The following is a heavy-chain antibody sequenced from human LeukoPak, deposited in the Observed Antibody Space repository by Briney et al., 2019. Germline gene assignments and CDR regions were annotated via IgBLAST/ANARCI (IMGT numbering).Heavy chain of an antibody. CDR1: GYTFTSYD. Sequence: GASVKVSCKASGYTFTSYDINWVRQAPGQGLEGMGWMNPNSGNTGYAQKFQARVTITRNTTHSKDSIELHSLRSEDTAVYYCATGGYNWSDENWFDPWGQGTLVAVSS. CDR3: ATGGYNWSDENWFDP. V-gene: IGHV1-8*03. J-gene: IGHJ5*02. D-gene: IGHD1-1*01. CDR2: MNPNSGNT.